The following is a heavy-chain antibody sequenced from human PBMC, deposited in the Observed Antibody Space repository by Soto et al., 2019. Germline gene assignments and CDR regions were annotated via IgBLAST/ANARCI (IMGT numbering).Heavy chain of an antibody. V-gene: IGHV1-46*03. CDR2: INPRGGRT. CDR1: GYTFTNYY. D-gene: IGHD3-22*01. Sequence: QVHLVQSGAEVKKPGASVKVSCKASGYTFTNYYMHWVRQAPGQGLEWMGMINPRGGRTTYPQKFQGRVTMTTDTSTSTVYMELSSMRSEDTAVYYCARDLADNYDDSNTPYNAFDIWGQGTMVTVSS. J-gene: IGHJ3*02. CDR3: ARDLADNYDDSNTPYNAFDI.